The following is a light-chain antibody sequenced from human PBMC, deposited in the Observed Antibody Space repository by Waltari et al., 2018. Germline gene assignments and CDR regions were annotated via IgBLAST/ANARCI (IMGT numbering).Light chain of an antibody. CDR2: EVS. J-gene: IGLJ1*01. Sequence: QSALTQPASVSGSPGQSITIPCTGTNSDLGSDNLVSWDQQHPAKAPKFVIYEVSKRPSGVSNRFSGSKSGNTASLTISEIQAEDEADYYCCSYAGGGTFVFGTGTKVTVL. CDR1: NSDLGSDNL. V-gene: IGLV2-23*02. CDR3: CSYAGGGTFV.